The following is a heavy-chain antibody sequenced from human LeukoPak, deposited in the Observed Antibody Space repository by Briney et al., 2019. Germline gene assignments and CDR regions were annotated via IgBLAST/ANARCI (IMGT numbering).Heavy chain of an antibody. CDR1: GGSFSGYY. CDR3: ARRAYFYASGSLNGFDP. Sequence: SETLSLTCAVYGGSFSGYYWNWIRQPPGKGLEWIGEINHSGSTNHNPSLKSRVTMSVDMSKNQFFPKLSSVTAADTAVYYCARRAYFYASGSLNGFDPWGQGTLVTVSS. CDR2: INHSGST. D-gene: IGHD3-10*01. V-gene: IGHV4-34*01. J-gene: IGHJ5*02.